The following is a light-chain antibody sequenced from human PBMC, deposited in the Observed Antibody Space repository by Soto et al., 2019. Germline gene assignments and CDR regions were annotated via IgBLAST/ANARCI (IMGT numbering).Light chain of an antibody. J-gene: IGKJ5*01. CDR2: GAS. V-gene: IGKV3-20*01. CDR3: QHYGGSPIT. CDR1: QSVSSNY. Sequence: EIVLTQSPGTLSLSPGERATLSCRASQSVSSNYLAWYQQKPGQAPRLLIYGASSRATGIPDRFSGSGSGTDFTLTISRLEPEDFAVFYCQHYGGSPITFGQGTRLEIK.